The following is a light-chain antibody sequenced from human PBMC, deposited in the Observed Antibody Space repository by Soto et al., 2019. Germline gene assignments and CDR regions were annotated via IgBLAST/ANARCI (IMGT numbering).Light chain of an antibody. J-gene: IGKJ1*01. Sequence: EIVLTQSPGTLSLSPGERATLSCRASQSVSSSYLAWYQQKPGQAPRLLIYGASRRATGIPDRLSGSGCGTAFPHPIGGGEHEDLTLYFCKHTGISRTFGHGTKGKT. V-gene: IGKV3-20*01. CDR2: GAS. CDR1: QSVSSSY. CDR3: KHTGISRT.